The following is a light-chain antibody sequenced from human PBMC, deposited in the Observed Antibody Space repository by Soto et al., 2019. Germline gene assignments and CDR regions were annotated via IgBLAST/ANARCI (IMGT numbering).Light chain of an antibody. CDR2: DVS. Sequence: QSALTQPRSVSGSPVQSVTISCTGTSNDVGGYNFVSWYPQHPGKVPKLFIYDVSRRPSGVPDRFSGSKSGNTASLTISGLQSEDEDDYYCSSYAGSYTLVFGGGTKLTVL. CDR3: SSYAGSYTLV. CDR1: SNDVGGYNF. J-gene: IGLJ2*01. V-gene: IGLV2-11*01.